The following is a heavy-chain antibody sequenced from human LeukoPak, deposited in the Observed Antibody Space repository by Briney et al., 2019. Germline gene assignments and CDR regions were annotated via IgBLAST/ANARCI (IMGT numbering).Heavy chain of an antibody. CDR3: ARHPATVLNSGAFDI. V-gene: IGHV5-51*01. J-gene: IGHJ3*02. D-gene: IGHD4-17*01. Sequence: GESLKISCKGSGYSFTSYWIGWVRQMPGKGLEWMGIIYPGDSDTRYSPSFQGQVTISADKSISTAYLQWSSLKASDTAMYYCARHPATVLNSGAFDIWGQGTMVTVSS. CDR2: IYPGDSDT. CDR1: GYSFTSYW.